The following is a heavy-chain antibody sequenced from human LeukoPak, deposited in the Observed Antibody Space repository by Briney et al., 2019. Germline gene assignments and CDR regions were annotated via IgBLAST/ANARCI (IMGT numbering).Heavy chain of an antibody. CDR3: ARGILRFLEWSPSEFDY. CDR2: IHNSGTT. D-gene: IGHD3-3*01. V-gene: IGHV4-31*03. Sequence: SETLSLTCTVSGGSISHDGYNWNWIRQLPGKGLEWIGYIHNSGTTYYNPSLKSRVTILVDTSKNQFSLKLNSVTAADTAVYYCARGILRFLEWSPSEFDYWGQGTLVTVSS. J-gene: IGHJ4*02. CDR1: GGSISHDGYN.